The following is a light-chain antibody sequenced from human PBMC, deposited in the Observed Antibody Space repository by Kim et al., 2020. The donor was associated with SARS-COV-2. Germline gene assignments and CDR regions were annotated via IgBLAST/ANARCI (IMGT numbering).Light chain of an antibody. CDR1: SSDLGGYNY. Sequence: GQSFTISCTETSSDLGGYNYVSWYQQHPGKAPKLMIYGVTKRPSGVSNRFTGSKSGNTASLTISGLQAEDEADYFCNSYTSTNTLVFGTGTKVTVL. CDR2: GVT. J-gene: IGLJ1*01. CDR3: NSYTSTNTLV. V-gene: IGLV2-14*03.